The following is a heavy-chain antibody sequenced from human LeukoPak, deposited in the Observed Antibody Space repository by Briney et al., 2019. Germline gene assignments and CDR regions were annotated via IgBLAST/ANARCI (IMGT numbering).Heavy chain of an antibody. Sequence: GGSLRLSCAASGFTVSSNYMSWVRQAPGKGLEWVSVIYCGGSTYYADSVKGRFTISRDNSKNTLYLQMNSLRAEDTAVYYCASTGYSSGWYEGPDYWGQGTLVTVSS. CDR3: ASTGYSSGWYEGPDY. D-gene: IGHD6-19*01. J-gene: IGHJ4*02. V-gene: IGHV3-53*01. CDR1: GFTVSSNY. CDR2: IYCGGST.